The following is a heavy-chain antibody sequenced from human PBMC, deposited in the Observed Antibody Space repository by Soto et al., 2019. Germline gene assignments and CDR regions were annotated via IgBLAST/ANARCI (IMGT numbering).Heavy chain of an antibody. CDR2: IIPIFGTA. CDR1: GGTFSSYA. V-gene: IGHV1-69*06. J-gene: IGHJ4*02. D-gene: IGHD3-3*01. Sequence: SVKVSCKASGGTFSSYAISWVRQAPGQGLEWMGGIIPIFGTANYAQKFQGRVTITADKSTSTAYMELSSLRSEDTAVYYCARVYYDFWSGSFDYWGQGTLVTVSS. CDR3: ARVYYDFWSGSFDY.